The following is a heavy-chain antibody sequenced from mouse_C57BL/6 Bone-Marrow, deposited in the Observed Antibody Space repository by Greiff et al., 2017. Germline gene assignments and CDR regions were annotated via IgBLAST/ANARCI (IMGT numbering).Heavy chain of an antibody. CDR1: GYTFTSYW. D-gene: IGHD1-1*01. Sequence: VQLHQPGAELVKPGASVKLSCKASGYTFTSYWMHWVKQRPGRGLEWIGRIDPNSGGTKYNEKFKSKATLTVDKPSSTAYMQLSSLTSEDSAVYYCARFTVVAKDYAMDYWGQGTSVTVSS. J-gene: IGHJ4*01. CDR3: ARFTVVAKDYAMDY. V-gene: IGHV1-72*01. CDR2: IDPNSGGT.